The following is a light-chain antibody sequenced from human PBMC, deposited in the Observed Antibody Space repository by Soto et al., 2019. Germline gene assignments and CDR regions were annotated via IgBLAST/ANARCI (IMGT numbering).Light chain of an antibody. CDR3: QQYRSWPRT. CDR2: GAS. J-gene: IGKJ1*01. Sequence: IMMTQSPATLSVSAGERVTLSCRTSHSVNSHVAWYQQKPGQAPRLLLYGASTRATDMPGRFSGRGAGAEFTLTISSLQSEDFAVYYCQQYRSWPRTFGQGTKVDIK. V-gene: IGKV3-15*01. CDR1: HSVNSH.